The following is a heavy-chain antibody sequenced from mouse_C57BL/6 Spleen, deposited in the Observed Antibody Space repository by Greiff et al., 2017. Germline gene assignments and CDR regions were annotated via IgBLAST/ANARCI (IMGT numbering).Heavy chain of an antibody. V-gene: IGHV1-5*01. D-gene: IGHD2-4*01. Sequence: EVKVEESGTVLARPGASVKMSCKTSGYTFTSYWMHWVKQRPGQGLEWIGAIYPGNSDTSYNQKFKGKAKLTAVTSASTAYMELSSLTNEDSAVYYCTRNDYDVGGFDYWGQGTTLTVSS. CDR3: TRNDYDVGGFDY. CDR1: GYTFTSYW. CDR2: IYPGNSDT. J-gene: IGHJ2*01.